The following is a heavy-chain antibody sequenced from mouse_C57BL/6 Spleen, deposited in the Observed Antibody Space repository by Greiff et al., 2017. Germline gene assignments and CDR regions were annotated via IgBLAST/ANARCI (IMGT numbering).Heavy chain of an antibody. CDR1: GFNIKDYY. D-gene: IGHD1-1*01. Sequence: VQLKQSGAELVKPGASVKLSCTASGFNIKDYYMHWVKQRTEQGLEWIGRIDPEDGETKYAPKFPGKATITADTSSNTAYLQLNSLTSEDTAVYYCAGDNDSSGFAYWGQGTLVTVSA. CDR2: IDPEDGET. V-gene: IGHV14-2*01. CDR3: AGDNDSSGFAY. J-gene: IGHJ3*01.